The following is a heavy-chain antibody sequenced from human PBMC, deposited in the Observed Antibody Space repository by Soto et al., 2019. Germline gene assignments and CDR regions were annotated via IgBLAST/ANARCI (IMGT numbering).Heavy chain of an antibody. CDR3: ATVTHSSIPGTPRTDPYYYYYGMDV. Sequence: QVQLVQSGAEVKKPGASVKVSCKVSGYTLTELSMHWVRQAPGKGLEWMGGFDPEDGETIYAQKFQGRVTMTEDTSTDTAYMELRSLRSEDTAVYYCATVTHSSIPGTPRTDPYYYYYGMDVWGQGTTVTVSS. D-gene: IGHD1-20*01. V-gene: IGHV1-24*01. CDR1: GYTLTELS. J-gene: IGHJ6*02. CDR2: FDPEDGET.